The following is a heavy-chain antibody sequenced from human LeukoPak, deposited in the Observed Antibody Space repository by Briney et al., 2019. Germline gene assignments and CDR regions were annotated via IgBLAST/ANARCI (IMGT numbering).Heavy chain of an antibody. CDR2: INWNSDSI. D-gene: IGHD5-12*01. CDR1: GFTFDDYS. CDR3: AINGGGDSGYGNFDY. V-gene: IGHV3-9*01. Sequence: PGGSLRLSCAVSGFTFDDYSMHWVRQVPGKGLEWVSGINWNSDSIGYADSVKGRFTTSRDNAKNSLYLQMNSLRAEDTAVYYCAINGGGDSGYGNFDYWGQGTLVTVSS. J-gene: IGHJ4*02.